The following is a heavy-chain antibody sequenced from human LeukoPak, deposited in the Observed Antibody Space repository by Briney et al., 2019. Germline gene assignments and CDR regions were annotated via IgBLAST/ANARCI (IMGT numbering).Heavy chain of an antibody. CDR1: AYSISSGYY. J-gene: IGHJ4*02. D-gene: IGHD2-2*01. CDR3: ARHFSEYQLLRGGFSDY. V-gene: IGHV4-38-2*01. Sequence: KPSETLSLTCAVSAYSISSGYYWGWIRQPPGKGLEWIGNVYHSGSTYYNPSLRSRVTISVDTSKNQFSLKLNSVTAADTAVYYCARHFSEYQLLRGGFSDYWGQGTLVTVSS. CDR2: VYHSGST.